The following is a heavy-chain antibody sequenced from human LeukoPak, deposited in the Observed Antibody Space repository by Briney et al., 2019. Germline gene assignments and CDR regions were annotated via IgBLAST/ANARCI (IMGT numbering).Heavy chain of an antibody. CDR1: GFTFSSYA. Sequence: GGSLRLSCAASGFTFSSYAMHWVRQAPGKGLEWVAVISYDGSNKYYADTVKGRFTISRDNSKNTLYLQMNSLRAEDTAVYYCAKRQPAARPFDYWGQGTLVTVSS. V-gene: IGHV3-30-3*01. CDR3: AKRQPAARPFDY. CDR2: ISYDGSNK. J-gene: IGHJ4*02. D-gene: IGHD6-6*01.